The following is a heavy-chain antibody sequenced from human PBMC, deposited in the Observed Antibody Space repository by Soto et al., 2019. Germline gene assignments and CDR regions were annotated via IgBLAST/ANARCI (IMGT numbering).Heavy chain of an antibody. CDR1: VGSISSYY. Sequence: SETLSLTCTVSVGSISSYYWSWIRQPPRKGLEWIGYIYYSGSTNYNPSLKSRVTISVDTSKNQFSLKLSSVTAADTAVYYCARSQLYSSSWYGLGANWFDPWGQGTLVTVSS. V-gene: IGHV4-59*01. CDR2: IYYSGST. D-gene: IGHD6-13*01. CDR3: ARSQLYSSSWYGLGANWFDP. J-gene: IGHJ5*02.